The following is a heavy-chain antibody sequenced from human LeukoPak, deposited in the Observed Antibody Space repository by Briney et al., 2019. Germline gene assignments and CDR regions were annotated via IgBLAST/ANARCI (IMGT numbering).Heavy chain of an antibody. D-gene: IGHD7-27*01. V-gene: IGHV3-23*01. Sequence: GGSLRLSCAASGFTFSSSGMSWVRQAPGEGLEWVSAISGSGGSTSYADSVKGRFTISRDNSKNTLYLQMNSLRAEDTAVYYCAKDRTWAHFDYWGQGTLVTVSS. CDR1: GFTFSSSG. J-gene: IGHJ4*02. CDR3: AKDRTWAHFDY. CDR2: ISGSGGST.